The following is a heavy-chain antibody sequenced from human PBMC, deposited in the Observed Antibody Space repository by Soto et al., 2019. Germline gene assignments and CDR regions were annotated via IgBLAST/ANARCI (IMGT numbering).Heavy chain of an antibody. V-gene: IGHV3-48*03. CDR1: GLRFSSCE. J-gene: IGHJ4*02. CDR3: AGRYCSSGVCHLGVPDY. CDR2: IGTRGSTK. D-gene: IGHD2-2*01. Sequence: PGGSLRLSCAASGLRFSSCEMNWVRQAPGKGLEWISYIGTRGSTKYYADSVRGRSTVSRDNTRSSLFLQLNSLRAEDTAVYFCAGRYCSSGVCHLGVPDYGGQGALDTVSS.